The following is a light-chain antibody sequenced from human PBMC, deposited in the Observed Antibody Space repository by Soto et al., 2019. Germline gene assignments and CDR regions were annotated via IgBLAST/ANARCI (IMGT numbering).Light chain of an antibody. J-gene: IGKJ1*01. V-gene: IGKV1-5*03. CDR2: KAS. CDR1: QSISSW. CDR3: HQYSRFPRT. Sequence: DIQMTQSPSTLSASVGDRVTITCRASQSISSWLAWYQQIPGKAPKLLIYKASSLQSGVPSRFSGSGSETEFTLTITGLQPDDFATYYCHQYSRFPRTFGQGTRWIS.